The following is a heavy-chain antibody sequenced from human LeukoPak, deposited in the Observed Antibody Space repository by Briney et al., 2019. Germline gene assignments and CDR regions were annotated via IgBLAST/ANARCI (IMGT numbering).Heavy chain of an antibody. CDR3: ARAPLAVAGYSYYMDV. V-gene: IGHV1-69*05. D-gene: IGHD6-19*01. Sequence: ASVKVSCKASGGTFSSYAISWVRQAPGQGLEWMGGIIPIFGTANYAQKFQGRVTITTDESTSTAYMELSSLRSEDTAVYYCARAPLAVAGYSYYMDVWGKGTTVTVSS. J-gene: IGHJ6*03. CDR1: GGTFSSYA. CDR2: IIPIFGTA.